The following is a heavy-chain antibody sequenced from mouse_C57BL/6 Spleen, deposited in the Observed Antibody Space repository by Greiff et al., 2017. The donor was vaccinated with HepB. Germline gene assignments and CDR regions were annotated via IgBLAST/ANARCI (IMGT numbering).Heavy chain of an antibody. D-gene: IGHD3-2*02. Sequence: VQLQQSGAELAKPGASVKLSCKASGYTFTSYWMHWVKQRPGQGLEWIGYINPSSGYTKYNQKFKDKATLTADNSSRTAYMQLSSLTYEDSAVYYCARFPYSSGVYVDYWGQGTTLTVSS. J-gene: IGHJ2*01. CDR2: INPSSGYT. CDR1: GYTFTSYW. CDR3: ARFPYSSGVYVDY. V-gene: IGHV1-7*01.